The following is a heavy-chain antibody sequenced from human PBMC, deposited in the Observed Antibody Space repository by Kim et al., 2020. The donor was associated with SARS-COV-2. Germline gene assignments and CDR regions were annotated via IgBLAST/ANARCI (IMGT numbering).Heavy chain of an antibody. CDR1: RFTFPTYH. D-gene: IGHD3-9*01. V-gene: IGHV3-21*01. J-gene: IGHJ6*01. CDR2: IIFSGTYI. Sequence: GGSLRLSCAASRFTFPTYHMNWVRQAPGKGLEWVSSIIFSGTYIYYADSVRGRFTISRDNANDSLSRQMNNLRAEDTGGDYCERFDEKGQDVWGQGTT. CDR3: ERFDEKGQDV.